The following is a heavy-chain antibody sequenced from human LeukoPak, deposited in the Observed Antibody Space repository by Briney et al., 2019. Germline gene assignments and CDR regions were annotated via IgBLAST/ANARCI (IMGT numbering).Heavy chain of an antibody. D-gene: IGHD1-26*01. Sequence: PSETLSLTCAVYGGSFSGYYWSCIRQPPGKGLEWIGEINHSGSTNYNPSLRSRVTISVDTSKNQFSLKLSSVTAADTAVYYCARGPFIVGATLDYWGQGTLVTVSS. CDR1: GGSFSGYY. V-gene: IGHV4-34*01. J-gene: IGHJ4*02. CDR2: INHSGST. CDR3: ARGPFIVGATLDY.